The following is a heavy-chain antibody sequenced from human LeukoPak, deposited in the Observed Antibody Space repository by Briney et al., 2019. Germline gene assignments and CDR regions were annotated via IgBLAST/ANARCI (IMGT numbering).Heavy chain of an antibody. CDR3: ARGSTVTTYFDY. CDR1: GGSISSGDFY. D-gene: IGHD4-11*01. CDR2: IYYSGTT. V-gene: IGHV4-31*03. Sequence: SQTLSLTCTVSGGSISSGDFYWSWIRQHPGKGLEWIGYIYYSGTTYYSPSLKSRVTISVDTSKNQFSLKLSSVTAADTAVYYCARGSTVTTYFDYWGQGTLVTVSS. J-gene: IGHJ4*02.